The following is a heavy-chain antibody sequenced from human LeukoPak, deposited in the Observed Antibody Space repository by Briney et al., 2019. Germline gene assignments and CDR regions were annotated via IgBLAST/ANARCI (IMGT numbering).Heavy chain of an antibody. V-gene: IGHV4-39*07. CDR3: ARDPRNPYGAPIRGPDY. CDR2: IYYSGST. D-gene: IGHD4-17*01. CDR1: GGSISSSSYY. J-gene: IGHJ4*02. Sequence: SEPLSLTCTVSGGSISSSSYYWGWIRQPPGKGLEWIGSIYYSGSTYYNPSLKSRVTISVDTSKNQFSLKLSSVTAADTAVYYCARDPRNPYGAPIRGPDYWGQGIPVTVSS.